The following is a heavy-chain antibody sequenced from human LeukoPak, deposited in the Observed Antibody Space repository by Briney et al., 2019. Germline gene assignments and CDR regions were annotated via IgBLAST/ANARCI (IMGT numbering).Heavy chain of an antibody. Sequence: GGSLRLSCTASGFTLGSHDMHWVRQIPGQGLEWVAAVSSGFHAFFADSVQGRFTVSSEDARNSLYPQMNSLRAGDTAVYYCVREAGGYHYTYFDYWGQGTLVTVSS. J-gene: IGHJ4*02. CDR1: GFTLGSHD. CDR2: VSSGFHA. CDR3: VREAGGYHYTYFDY. V-gene: IGHV3-13*01. D-gene: IGHD5-18*01.